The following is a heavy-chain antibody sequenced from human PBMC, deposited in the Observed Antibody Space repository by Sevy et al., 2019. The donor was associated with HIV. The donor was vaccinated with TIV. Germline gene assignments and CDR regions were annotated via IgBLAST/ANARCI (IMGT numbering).Heavy chain of an antibody. J-gene: IGHJ5*02. CDR1: GDSINSNNW. Sequence: SETLSLTCAVSGDSINSNNWWNWVRQPPGKGLEWIGDISHNGSATYNPSLKSRVTISVDKSKNQFSLKLSSVTAADTVVSYCARVLCGLLYFGELLIDGKSWFDPWGQGTLVTVSS. V-gene: IGHV4-4*02. CDR2: ISHNGSA. CDR3: ARVLCGLLYFGELLIDGKSWFDP. D-gene: IGHD3-10*01.